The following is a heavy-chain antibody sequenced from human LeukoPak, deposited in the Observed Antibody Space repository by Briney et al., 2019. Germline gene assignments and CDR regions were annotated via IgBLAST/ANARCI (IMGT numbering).Heavy chain of an antibody. CDR1: GGSISSGSYY. CDR2: IYTSGST. J-gene: IGHJ5*02. CDR3: ARAGLAARRHNWFDP. Sequence: SETLSLTCTVSGGSISSGSYYWSWIRQPAGKGLEWIGRIYTSGSTNYNPSLKSRVTISVDTSRNQFSLKLSSVTAADAAVYYCARAGLAARRHNWFDPWGQGTLVTVSS. D-gene: IGHD6-6*01. V-gene: IGHV4-61*02.